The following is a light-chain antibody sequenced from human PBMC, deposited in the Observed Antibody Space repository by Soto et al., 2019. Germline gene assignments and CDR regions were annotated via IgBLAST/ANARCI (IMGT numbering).Light chain of an antibody. V-gene: IGLV2-14*01. CDR1: SSDVGGYNY. J-gene: IGLJ2*01. CDR2: DVS. Sequence: QSALTQPASVSGSPGQSITISCTGTSSDVGGYNYVSWYQQHPGKAPKLMIYDVSKRPSGVSNRISGSKSGNTASLTISGLQAEDEADYYCSSYTSSITSVVFGGGTQLTVL. CDR3: SSYTSSITSVV.